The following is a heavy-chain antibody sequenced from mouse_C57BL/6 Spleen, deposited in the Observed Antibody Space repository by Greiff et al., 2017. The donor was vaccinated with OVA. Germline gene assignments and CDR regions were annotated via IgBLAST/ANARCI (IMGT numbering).Heavy chain of an antibody. CDR3: ANYGSSSPFGY. Sequence: EVQLQQSGPELEKPGASVKISCKASGYSFTGYYMHWVKQSSEKSLEWIGEINPSTGGTSYNQKFKGKATLTVDKSSSTAYMQLKSLTSEDSAVYYCANYGSSSPFGYWGQGTTLTVSS. CDR2: INPSTGGT. V-gene: IGHV1-43*01. CDR1: GYSFTGYY. D-gene: IGHD1-1*01. J-gene: IGHJ2*01.